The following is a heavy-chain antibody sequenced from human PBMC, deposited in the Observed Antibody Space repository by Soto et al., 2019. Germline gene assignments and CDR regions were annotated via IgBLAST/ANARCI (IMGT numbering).Heavy chain of an antibody. CDR1: GFTFSSYE. CDR3: AREKVGYSSSWYDYYYGMDV. J-gene: IGHJ6*02. D-gene: IGHD6-13*01. Sequence: VGSLRLSCAASGFTFSSYEMNWVRQAPGKGLEWVSYISSSGSTIYYADSVKGRFTISRDNAKNSLYLQMNSLRAEDTAVYYCAREKVGYSSSWYDYYYGMDVWGQGTTVTVSS. CDR2: ISSSGSTI. V-gene: IGHV3-48*03.